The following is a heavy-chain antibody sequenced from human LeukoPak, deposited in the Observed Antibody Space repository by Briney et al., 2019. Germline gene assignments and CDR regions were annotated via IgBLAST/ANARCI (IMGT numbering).Heavy chain of an antibody. CDR1: GGSFSGYY. CDR3: ARGVLWFGGLPDRRKNWFDP. J-gene: IGHJ5*02. CDR2: INHSGST. Sequence: SETLSLTCAVYGGSFSGYYWSWIRQPPGKGLEWIGEINHSGSTNYNPSLKSRVTISVDTSKNQFSLKLSSVTAADTAVYYCARGVLWFGGLPDRRKNWFDPWGQGTLVTVSS. V-gene: IGHV4-34*01. D-gene: IGHD3-10*01.